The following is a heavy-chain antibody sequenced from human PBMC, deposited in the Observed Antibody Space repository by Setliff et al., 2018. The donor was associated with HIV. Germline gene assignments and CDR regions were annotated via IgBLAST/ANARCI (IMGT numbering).Heavy chain of an antibody. Sequence: SVKVSCKASGGTFSSYAISWVRQAPGQGLEWMGGIIPIYGTANYAQKFQGRVTITADESTSTAYMELSSLSSVDTAVYYCARDQISAYSDGGDVYYYNMDVWGKGTTVTVSS. CDR1: GGTFSSYA. CDR2: IIPIYGTA. CDR3: ARDQISAYSDGGDVYYYNMDV. J-gene: IGHJ6*03. V-gene: IGHV1-69*13. D-gene: IGHD2-21*01.